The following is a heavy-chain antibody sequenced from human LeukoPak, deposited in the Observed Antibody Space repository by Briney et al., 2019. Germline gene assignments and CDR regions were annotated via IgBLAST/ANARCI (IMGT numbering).Heavy chain of an antibody. J-gene: IGHJ3*02. V-gene: IGHV7-4-1*02. CDR2: INTNTGNP. Sequence: WASVKVSCKASGYTFTSYAMNWVRQAPGQGLEWMGWINTNTGNPTYAQGFTGRFVFSLDTSVSTAYLQISSLKAEDTAVYYCARDERITMVRGVMEHAFDIWGQGTMVTVSS. D-gene: IGHD3-10*01. CDR3: ARDERITMVRGVMEHAFDI. CDR1: GYTFTSYA.